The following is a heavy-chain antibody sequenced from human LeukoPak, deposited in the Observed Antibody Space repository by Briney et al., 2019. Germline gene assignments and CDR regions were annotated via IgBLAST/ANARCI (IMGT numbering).Heavy chain of an antibody. V-gene: IGHV3-21*01. D-gene: IGHD3-3*01. CDR2: ISSSRSYI. CDR3: ARAGFLEWLLRTYYYYYYMDV. CDR1: GFTFSRYS. Sequence: GGSLRLSCAASGFTFSRYSMNWVRQAPGKGLEWVSSISSSRSYIYYADSVKGRFTISRDNAKNSLYLQMNSLRAEDTAVYYCARAGFLEWLLRTYYYYYYMDVWGKGTTVTVSS. J-gene: IGHJ6*03.